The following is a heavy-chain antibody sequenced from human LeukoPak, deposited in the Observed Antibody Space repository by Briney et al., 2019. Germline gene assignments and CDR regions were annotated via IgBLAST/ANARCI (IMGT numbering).Heavy chain of an antibody. CDR2: IYYSGST. J-gene: IGHJ4*02. D-gene: IGHD6-19*01. V-gene: IGHV4-34*01. Sequence: SETLSLTCAVYGGSFSGYYWSWIRQPPGKGLEWIGSIYYSGSTYYNPSLKSRVTISVDTSQNQFYLKLSSVTAADTAVYYCAKHDLISVPGTRGGVDDYWGQGTLVTVSS. CDR3: AKHDLISVPGTRGGVDDY. CDR1: GGSFSGYY.